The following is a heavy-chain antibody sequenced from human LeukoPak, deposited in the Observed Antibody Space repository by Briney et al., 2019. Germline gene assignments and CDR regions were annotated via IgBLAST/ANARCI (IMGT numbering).Heavy chain of an antibody. CDR3: ARDGGKHYDSSGYYSRYFDY. CDR1: GYSISSGYY. V-gene: IGHV4-38-2*02. J-gene: IGHJ4*02. D-gene: IGHD3-22*01. Sequence: SETLSLTCTVSGYSISSGYYWGWIRQPPGKGLEWIGTIYHSGSTYYNASLKSRVTISVDTSKNQFSLKLSSVTAADTAVYYCARDGGKHYDSSGYYSRYFDYWGQGTLVTVSS. CDR2: IYHSGST.